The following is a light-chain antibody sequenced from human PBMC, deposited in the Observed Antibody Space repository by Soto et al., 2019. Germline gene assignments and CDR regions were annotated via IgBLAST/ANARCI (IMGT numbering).Light chain of an antibody. CDR3: LQDRSYPRT. CDR1: QDIRND. V-gene: IGKV1-6*01. CDR2: NAS. J-gene: IGKJ3*01. Sequence: ALQMTQSPSSLSSSVGDRVTITCRASQDIRNDLGWYQHKPGKAPNLLIYNASSLQSGVPSRFNGRGSGTDFTLTISSLQPQDSATYYCLQDRSYPRTFGPGTKVDVK.